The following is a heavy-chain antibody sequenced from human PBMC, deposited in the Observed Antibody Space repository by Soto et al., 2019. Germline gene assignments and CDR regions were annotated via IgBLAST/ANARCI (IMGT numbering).Heavy chain of an antibody. CDR3: ARDLGGWTDY. Sequence: QVQLVQSGAEVKKPGASVKVSCKASGYTFTSYAMHWVRQAPGQRLEWMGWINAGNGNTKYSQKFQGRVIITRDTSGSTAYMELSSLRSEDTAVYYCARDLGGWTDYWGQGTLVTVSS. D-gene: IGHD6-19*01. J-gene: IGHJ4*02. V-gene: IGHV1-3*01. CDR1: GYTFTSYA. CDR2: INAGNGNT.